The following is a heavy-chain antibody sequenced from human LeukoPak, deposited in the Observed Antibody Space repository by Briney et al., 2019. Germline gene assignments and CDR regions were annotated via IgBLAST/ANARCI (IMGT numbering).Heavy chain of an antibody. V-gene: IGHV3-23*01. D-gene: IGHD5-18*01. CDR1: GFTFSSYA. CDR2: ISGSGGST. J-gene: IGHJ4*02. Sequence: GGSLRLSCAASGFTFSSYAMSWVRQAPGKGLEWVSAISGSGGSTYYADSVKGRFTISRDNSKNTLYLQMNSLRAEDTALYYCAKADTGYSYGFDFDYWGQGTLVTVSS. CDR3: AKADTGYSYGFDFDY.